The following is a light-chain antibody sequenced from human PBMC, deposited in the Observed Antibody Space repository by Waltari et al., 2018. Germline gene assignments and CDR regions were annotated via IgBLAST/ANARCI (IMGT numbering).Light chain of an antibody. CDR3: QQYGSSPFT. J-gene: IGKJ2*01. Sequence: EIVLTQSPGTPSLSPGERATLSCRASQSVSSSYLAWYQQKPGQAPRLLIYDASGRATGIPDRFSGSGSGTDFTLTISRLEPEDFAVYYCQQYGSSPFTFGQGTKLQIK. CDR1: QSVSSSY. V-gene: IGKV3-20*01. CDR2: DAS.